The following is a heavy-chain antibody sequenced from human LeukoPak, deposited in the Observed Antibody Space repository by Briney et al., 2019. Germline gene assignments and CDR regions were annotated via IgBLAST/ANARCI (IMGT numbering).Heavy chain of an antibody. J-gene: IGHJ4*02. CDR2: IYPRDGST. Sequence: GASVKVSCKASGYTFTSNYIHWVRQAPGQGLEWMGMIYPRDGSTSYAQKFQARVTVTRDTSTSTVHMELSGLRSEDTAVYYCARDQEGFDYWGQGTLVTVSS. CDR3: ARDQEGFDY. V-gene: IGHV1-46*01. CDR1: GYTFTSNY.